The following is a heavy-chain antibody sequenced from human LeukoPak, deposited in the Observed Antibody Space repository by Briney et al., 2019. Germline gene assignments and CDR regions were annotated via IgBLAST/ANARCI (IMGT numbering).Heavy chain of an antibody. CDR3: ARDRASAGGFDY. CDR2: INHSGST. D-gene: IGHD2-15*01. Sequence: SETLSLTCAVSGGSFSGYYWSWIRQPPGKGLEWIGEINHSGSTNYHPSLTSRVTISVDTSNNQFSLKLSPVTAADTALYYCARDRASAGGFDYWGQGTLVTVSS. J-gene: IGHJ4*02. CDR1: GGSFSGYY. V-gene: IGHV4-34*01.